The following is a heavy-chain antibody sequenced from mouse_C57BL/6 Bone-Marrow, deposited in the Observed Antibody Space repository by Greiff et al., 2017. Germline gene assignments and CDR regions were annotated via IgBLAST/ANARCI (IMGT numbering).Heavy chain of an antibody. CDR3: VRLFITTVVARYCDV. CDR1: GYTFTNYW. J-gene: IGHJ1*03. CDR2: IDPNSGGT. V-gene: IGHV1-72*01. D-gene: IGHD1-1*01. Sequence: QVQLKESGAELVKPGASVKLSCKASGYTFTNYWMHWVKQRPGRGLEWIGRIDPNSGGTKYNEKFKSKATLTVDKPSSTAYMQLSSLTSEDSAVYYCVRLFITTVVARYCDVWGTGTTVTVSS.